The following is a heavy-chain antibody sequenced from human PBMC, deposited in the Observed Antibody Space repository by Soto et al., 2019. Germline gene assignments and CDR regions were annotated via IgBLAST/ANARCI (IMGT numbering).Heavy chain of an antibody. J-gene: IGHJ4*02. D-gene: IGHD3-22*01. CDR3: TVADYYDSSGYYTSVVDY. CDR1: EVTFSGSA. CDR2: IRSKANSYAT. Sequence: WVSLRVSCAAAEVTFSGSAMHRVRQASGKGLEWVGRIRSKANSYATAYAASVKGRFTISRDDSKNTAYLQMNSLKTEDTAGYYCTVADYYDSSGYYTSVVDYWGQGTLVTVSS. V-gene: IGHV3-73*01.